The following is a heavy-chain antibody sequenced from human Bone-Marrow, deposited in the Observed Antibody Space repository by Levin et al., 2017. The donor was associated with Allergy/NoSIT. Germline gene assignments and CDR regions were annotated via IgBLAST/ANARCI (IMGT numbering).Heavy chain of an antibody. Sequence: GGSLRLSCTASGFTFSAYWMTWVRQAPGKGLEWVASLNEDGSQTSYVDSVKGRFTISRDNAKNSLLLQMNSLRADDTALYYCARTVTGSTPLWGQGTLVTVSS. J-gene: IGHJ4*02. CDR2: LNEDGSQT. CDR1: GFTFSAYW. V-gene: IGHV3-7*02. D-gene: IGHD1-20*01. CDR3: ARTVTGSTPL.